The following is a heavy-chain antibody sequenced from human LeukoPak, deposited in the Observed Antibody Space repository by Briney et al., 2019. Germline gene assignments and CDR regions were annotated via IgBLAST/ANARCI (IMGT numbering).Heavy chain of an antibody. CDR2: ISYDGSNK. Sequence: SGGSLRLSCAASGFTFSSYAMHWVRQAPGKGLEWVAVISYDGSNKYYADSVKGRFTISRDNSKNTLYLQMNSLRAEDTAVYYCAKTQYSSGWYWFDPWGQGTLVTVSS. J-gene: IGHJ5*02. V-gene: IGHV3-30-3*02. CDR1: GFTFSSYA. D-gene: IGHD6-19*01. CDR3: AKTQYSSGWYWFDP.